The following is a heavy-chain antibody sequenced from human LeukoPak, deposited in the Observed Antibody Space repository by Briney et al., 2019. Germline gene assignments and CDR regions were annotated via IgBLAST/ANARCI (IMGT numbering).Heavy chain of an antibody. Sequence: SETLSLTCTVSGASVSSNYWSWIRQPPGKGLEWIGYTHHSGSTNYNPSLKSRVTISVDTSKNQFSLKLSSVTAADTAVYYCARNYGGNSGWFDPWGQGTLVTVSS. D-gene: IGHD4-23*01. V-gene: IGHV4-59*08. J-gene: IGHJ5*02. CDR1: GASVSSNY. CDR3: ARNYGGNSGWFDP. CDR2: THHSGST.